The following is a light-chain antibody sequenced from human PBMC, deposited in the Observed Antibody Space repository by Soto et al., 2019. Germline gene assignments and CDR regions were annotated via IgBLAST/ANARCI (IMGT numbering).Light chain of an antibody. V-gene: IGKV1-5*01. CDR3: QQYHSYPLT. CDR1: QSISSW. Sequence: DIQMTQSPSTLSASVGDRVTITCRASQSISSWLAWYQQKPGKAPKLLIYDASSLESGVPSGFSVSGSGTEFTLTISSLQPADFATYYCQQYHSYPLTFGGGTKVAIK. CDR2: DAS. J-gene: IGKJ4*01.